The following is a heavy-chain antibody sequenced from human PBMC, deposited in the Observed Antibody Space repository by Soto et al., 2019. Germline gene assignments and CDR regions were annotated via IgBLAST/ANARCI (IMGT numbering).Heavy chain of an antibody. CDR3: ARHVGEMDY. D-gene: IGHD1-26*01. V-gene: IGHV4-59*08. J-gene: IGHJ4*02. Sequence: QVQLQESGPGLMKPSETLSLSCTVSGGSISTYYWSWIRQPPGKGLEWIGWIYYSGSTNYNPSLKGRLTISVDTSKNQFSLKLSSVTAADSAFYYCARHVGEMDYWGQGTLVTVSS. CDR1: GGSISTYY. CDR2: IYYSGST.